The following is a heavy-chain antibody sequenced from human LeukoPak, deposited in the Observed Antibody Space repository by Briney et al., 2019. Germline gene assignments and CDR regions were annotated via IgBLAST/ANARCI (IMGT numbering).Heavy chain of an antibody. CDR2: IYHDGST. D-gene: IGHD2-15*01. CDR3: ARDGRTSVDAFDI. Sequence: KPSETLSLTCAVSGGSISSNNWWIWVRQSPEKGLEWIGEIYHDGSTYYNPSLKSRVTISVDRSKNQFSLKLSSVTAADTAVYYCARDGRTSVDAFDIWGQGTMVTVSS. CDR1: GGSISSNNW. J-gene: IGHJ3*02. V-gene: IGHV4-4*02.